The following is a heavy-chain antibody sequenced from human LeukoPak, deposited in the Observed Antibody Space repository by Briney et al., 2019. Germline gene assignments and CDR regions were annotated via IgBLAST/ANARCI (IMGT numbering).Heavy chain of an antibody. J-gene: IGHJ4*02. CDR2: ISYDGSNK. Sequence: GGSLRLSCAASGFTFSSYAMHWVRQAPGKGLEWVAVISYDGSNKYYADSVKGRFTISRDNSKNTLYLQMNSLRAEDTAVYYCARKGSQRPSPEGVWGQGSLVTVSS. CDR1: GFTFSSYA. D-gene: IGHD1-14*01. CDR3: ARKGSQRPSPEGV. V-gene: IGHV3-30*04.